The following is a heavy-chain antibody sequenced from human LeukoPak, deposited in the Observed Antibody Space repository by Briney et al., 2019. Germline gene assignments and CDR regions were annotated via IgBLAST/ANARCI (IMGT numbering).Heavy chain of an antibody. CDR2: IYTSETP. Sequence: PSETLSLTCTVPGDSISSYYWRWIRQPAGKGLEWIGRIYTSETPNYNPSHKSLVTMTVDTSKNQFSLKLNSVTAADTAVYCWARAHGSGSPWNDVFDMWGQGTMVTVSS. J-gene: IGHJ3*02. D-gene: IGHD3-10*01. CDR1: GDSISSYY. V-gene: IGHV4-4*07. CDR3: ARAHGSGSPWNDVFDM.